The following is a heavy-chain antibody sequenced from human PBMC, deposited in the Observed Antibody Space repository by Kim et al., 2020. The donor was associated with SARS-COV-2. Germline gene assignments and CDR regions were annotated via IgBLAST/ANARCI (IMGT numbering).Heavy chain of an antibody. D-gene: IGHD3-9*01. V-gene: IGHV3-30*01. Sequence: KGRFTNSRDNSKNTLYLQMNSLRAEDTAVYYCASAYDILTGYYYYYGMDVWGQGTTVTVSS. J-gene: IGHJ6*02. CDR3: ASAYDILTGYYYYYGMDV.